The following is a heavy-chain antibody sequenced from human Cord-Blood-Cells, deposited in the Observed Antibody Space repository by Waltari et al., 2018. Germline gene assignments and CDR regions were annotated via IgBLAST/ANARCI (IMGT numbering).Heavy chain of an antibody. CDR3: ARVGLGNVKEDHFDL. CDR2: TNPNSGGT. D-gene: IGHD7-27*01. J-gene: IGHJ2*01. Sequence: QVQLVQSGAEVKKPGASVKVSCKASGYTFTGYYMHWVRQAPGQGLEWMGWTNPNSGGTNYAQKFQGRVTMTRDTSISTAYMELSRLRSDDTAVYYCARVGLGNVKEDHFDLWGRGTLVTVSS. V-gene: IGHV1-2*02. CDR1: GYTFTGYY.